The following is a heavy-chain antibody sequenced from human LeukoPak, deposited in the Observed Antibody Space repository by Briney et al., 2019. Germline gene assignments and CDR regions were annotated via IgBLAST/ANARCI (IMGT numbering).Heavy chain of an antibody. D-gene: IGHD3-3*01. CDR3: ARVPSDDDFWSGYLPYFDY. CDR2: INHSGST. V-gene: IGHV4-34*01. CDR1: GGSFSGYY. Sequence: PSETLSLTCAVYGGSFSGYYWSWIRQPPGKGLEWIGEINHSGSTNYNPSLKSRVTISVDTSKNQFSLKLSSVTAADTAVYYCARVPSDDDFWSGYLPYFDYWGQGNLATVSS. J-gene: IGHJ4*02.